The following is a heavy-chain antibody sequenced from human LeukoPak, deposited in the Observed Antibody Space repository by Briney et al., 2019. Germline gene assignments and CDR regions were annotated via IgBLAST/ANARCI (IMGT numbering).Heavy chain of an antibody. D-gene: IGHD6-19*01. CDR2: MSGSGGST. CDR1: GFTFSNYA. V-gene: IGHV3-23*01. CDR3: AKNQGQWLVPVDY. Sequence: GGSLRLSCAASGFTFSNYAMSWVRQAPGRGLEWVSSMSGSGGSTYYADSVKGRFTISRDNSKNTLYLQMNNLRAEDTALYYCAKNQGQWLVPVDYWGQGALVTVSS. J-gene: IGHJ4*02.